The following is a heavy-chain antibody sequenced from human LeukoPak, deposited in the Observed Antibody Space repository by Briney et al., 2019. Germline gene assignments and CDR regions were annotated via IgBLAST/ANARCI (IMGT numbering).Heavy chain of an antibody. Sequence: PGGSLRLSCAASGFTFSSYAMHWVRQAPGKGLEWVAVISYDGSNKYYADSVKGRFTISRDNSKNTLYLQMNSLRAEDTAVYYCASGYSSSWLDYWGQGTLVTVSS. CDR2: ISYDGSNK. CDR3: ASGYSSSWLDY. CDR1: GFTFSSYA. J-gene: IGHJ4*02. V-gene: IGHV3-30*04. D-gene: IGHD6-13*01.